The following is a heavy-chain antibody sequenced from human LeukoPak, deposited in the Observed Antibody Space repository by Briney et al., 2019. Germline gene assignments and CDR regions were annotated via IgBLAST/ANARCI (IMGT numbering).Heavy chain of an antibody. CDR2: ILYDGTMK. D-gene: IGHD3-22*01. V-gene: IGHV3-30*03. Sequence: PGGSLRLSCAASGFTFSTYNMNWVRQAPGKGLEWVAVILYDGTMKYYADSVKGRFTISRDNSQNTLYLQMNILRAEDTAVYYCARDPRGPTGYDSSGRDSFDYWGQGTLVTVSS. J-gene: IGHJ4*02. CDR3: ARDPRGPTGYDSSGRDSFDY. CDR1: GFTFSTYN.